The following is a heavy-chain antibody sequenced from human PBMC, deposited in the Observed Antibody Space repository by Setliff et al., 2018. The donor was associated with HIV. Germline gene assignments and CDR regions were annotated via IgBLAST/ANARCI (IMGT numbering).Heavy chain of an antibody. V-gene: IGHV4-59*11. D-gene: IGHD5-18*01. CDR1: GGSITPHY. CDR3: ALPVLGGYSYGYFDY. Sequence: PSETLSLTCTVSGGSITPHYWSWIRQPPGKGLEWIGLIYYSGSTNYSPSLKSRVTISVDSSKNQFSLKLTSVTAADTAVYYCALPVLGGYSYGYFDYWGQGTLVTVSS. CDR2: IYYSGST. J-gene: IGHJ4*02.